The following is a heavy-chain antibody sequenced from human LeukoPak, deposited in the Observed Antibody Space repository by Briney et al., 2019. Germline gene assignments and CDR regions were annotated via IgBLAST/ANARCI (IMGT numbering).Heavy chain of an antibody. V-gene: IGHV4-34*01. D-gene: IGHD3-10*01. J-gene: IGHJ4*02. CDR1: GGSFSGYY. CDR2: INHSGST. CDR3: AGSRGSGSYSSFDY. Sequence: PSETLSLTCAVYGGSFSGYYWSWIRQPPGKGLEWIGEINHSGSTNYNPSLKSRVTISVDTSKNQFSLKLSSVTAADTAVYYCAGSRGSGSYSSFDYWGQGTLVTVSS.